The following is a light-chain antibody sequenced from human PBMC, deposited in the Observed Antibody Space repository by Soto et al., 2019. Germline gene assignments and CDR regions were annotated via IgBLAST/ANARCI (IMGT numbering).Light chain of an antibody. Sequence: QSVLTQPPSASGTPGQRVTISCSGSSSNIGSNTVNWYQQLPGTAPKLLIYSNNQRPSGVPDRFSGSKSGTSASLAIRGLQSEDEADYYCAAWDDSLNGRGVFGGGTKVTVL. J-gene: IGLJ2*01. CDR1: SSNIGSNT. CDR2: SNN. V-gene: IGLV1-44*01. CDR3: AAWDDSLNGRGV.